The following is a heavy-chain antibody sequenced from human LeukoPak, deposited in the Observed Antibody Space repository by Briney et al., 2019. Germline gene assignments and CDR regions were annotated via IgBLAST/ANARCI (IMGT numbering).Heavy chain of an antibody. CDR3: AKFRYGDYPFDY. D-gene: IGHD4-17*01. Sequence: GGSLRLSCAASGFTFSSYALSWVRQAPGKGLEWVSAISGTGGSTYYADSVKGRFTISRDNSKNTLYLQMNSLRAEDTAVYYCAKFRYGDYPFDYWGQGTLVTVSS. CDR2: ISGTGGST. CDR1: GFTFSSYA. V-gene: IGHV3-23*01. J-gene: IGHJ4*02.